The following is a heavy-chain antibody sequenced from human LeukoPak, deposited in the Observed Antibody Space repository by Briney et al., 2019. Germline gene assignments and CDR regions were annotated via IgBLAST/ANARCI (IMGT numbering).Heavy chain of an antibody. CDR3: AGDLSPVVRAVPMGY. J-gene: IGHJ4*02. CDR1: GFTFTSYG. CDR2: ITYDGYYK. Sequence: GTSLRLSCAASGFTFTSYGMHCVRQSPGKGLEWVALITYDGYYKYYSDSVKGRFTISSDTSKNTLYLQMNSLRAEDTAVYSCAGDLSPVVRAVPMGYWGQGTLVTVSS. V-gene: IGHV3-30*03. D-gene: IGHD3-10*01.